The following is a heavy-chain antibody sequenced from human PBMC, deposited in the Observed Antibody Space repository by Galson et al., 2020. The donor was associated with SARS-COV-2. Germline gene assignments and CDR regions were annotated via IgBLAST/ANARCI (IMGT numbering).Heavy chain of an antibody. CDR2: IYYSGSA. CDR3: ARRDYGSYWYFDL. D-gene: IGHD4-17*01. Sequence: ASETLSLTCIVSGGSISSSSYYWGWIRQPPGKGREWIGSIYYSGSADFNPSLKSRVTMSVDTSNNQFSVKLSSVTAADTAVYYCARRDYGSYWYFDLWGRGILVSVSS. CDR1: GGSISSSSYY. J-gene: IGHJ2*01. V-gene: IGHV4-39*07.